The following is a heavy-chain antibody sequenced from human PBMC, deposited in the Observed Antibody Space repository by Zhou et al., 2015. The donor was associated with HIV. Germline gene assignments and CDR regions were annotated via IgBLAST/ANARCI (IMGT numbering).Heavy chain of an antibody. Sequence: QVQLVQSGAEVKKPGSSVKVSCKASGGTFSTYAISWVRQAPGQGLEWMGGIIPIFGTANYAQKFQGRVTITADESTSTAYMELSSLRSEDTAVYYCASITPSGGDGYNPWQDYGMDVWGQGTTVTVSS. J-gene: IGHJ6*02. D-gene: IGHD5-24*01. CDR2: IIPIFGTA. CDR3: ASITPSGGDGYNPWQDYGMDV. V-gene: IGHV1-69*12. CDR1: GGTFSTYA.